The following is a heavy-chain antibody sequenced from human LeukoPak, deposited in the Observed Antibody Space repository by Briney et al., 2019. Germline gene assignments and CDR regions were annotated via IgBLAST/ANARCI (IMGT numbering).Heavy chain of an antibody. V-gene: IGHV4-31*03. J-gene: IGHJ4*02. CDR2: IYYSGST. D-gene: IGHD2-2*01. Sequence: SETLSLTCTVSGGSISSGGYYWSWSRQHPGKGLEWIVYIYYSGSTYYNPSLKSRVTISVDTSKNQFSLKLSSVTAADTAVYYCARLVVVPAAHFDYWGQGTLVTVSS. CDR3: ARLVVVPAAHFDY. CDR1: GGSISSGGYY.